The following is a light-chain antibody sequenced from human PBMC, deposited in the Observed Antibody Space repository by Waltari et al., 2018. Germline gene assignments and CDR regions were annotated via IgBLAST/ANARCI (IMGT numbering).Light chain of an antibody. Sequence: EIALTQSPGTLSLSPGERATLSCRASQTISGSWLTWYQRKPGQAPRLLIYGASSRAPGIPVRFSGSGSGTDFTLTISRLEPEDSAVYYCQQYDGSSVTFGGGTKVEVK. J-gene: IGKJ4*01. V-gene: IGKV3-20*01. CDR2: GAS. CDR1: QTISGSW. CDR3: QQYDGSSVT.